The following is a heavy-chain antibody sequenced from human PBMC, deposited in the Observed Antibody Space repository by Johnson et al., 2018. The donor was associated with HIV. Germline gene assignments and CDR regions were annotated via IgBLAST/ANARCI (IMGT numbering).Heavy chain of an antibody. CDR1: GFSFSSYA. Sequence: VQLVESGGGVVQPGGSLRLSCAASGFSFSSYAMHWVRQAPAKGLEWVANINQDGTEKYYLNSLKGRFTISRDNAKNSMYLEMNNLRADDTAVYYCARERGWLLAHAFDIWGQGTMVTISS. CDR2: INQDGTEK. J-gene: IGHJ3*02. V-gene: IGHV3-7*01. D-gene: IGHD3-22*01. CDR3: ARERGWLLAHAFDI.